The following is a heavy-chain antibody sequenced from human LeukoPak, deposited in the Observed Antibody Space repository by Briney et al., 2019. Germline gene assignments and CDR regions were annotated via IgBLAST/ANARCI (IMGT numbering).Heavy chain of an antibody. CDR1: GGSFSGYY. CDR3: ARDGSYSSGWSGFDP. D-gene: IGHD6-19*01. CDR2: IYYSGST. J-gene: IGHJ5*02. V-gene: IGHV4-34*01. Sequence: SETLSLTCAVYGGSFSGYYWGWIRQPPGKGLEWIGSIYYSGSTYYNPSLKSRVTISVDTSKNQFSLKLSSVTAADTAVYYCARDGSYSSGWSGFDPWGQGTLVTVSS.